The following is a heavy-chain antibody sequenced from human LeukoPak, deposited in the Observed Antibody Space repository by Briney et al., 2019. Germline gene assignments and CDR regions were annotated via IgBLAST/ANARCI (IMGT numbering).Heavy chain of an antibody. D-gene: IGHD3-22*01. J-gene: IGHJ6*02. CDR1: GGSISSGDYY. CDR3: ARDYYDSSGSPQVRYYGMDV. CDR2: IYYSGST. V-gene: IGHV4-30-4*01. Sequence: PSQTLSLTCTVSGGSISSGDYYWSWMRQPPGKGLEWIGYIYYSGSTYYNPSLKSRVTISVDTSKNQFSLKLSSVTAADTAVYYCARDYYDSSGSPQVRYYGMDVWGQGTTVTVSS.